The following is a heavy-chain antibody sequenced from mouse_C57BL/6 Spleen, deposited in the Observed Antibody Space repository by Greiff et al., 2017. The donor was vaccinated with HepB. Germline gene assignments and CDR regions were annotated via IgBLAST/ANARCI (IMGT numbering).Heavy chain of an antibody. D-gene: IGHD1-1*01. CDR1: GYSITSGYY. CDR3: ARAYYGSSYDWYFDV. Sequence: ESGPGLVKPSQSLSLTCSVTGYSITSGYYWNWIRQFPGNKLEWMGYISYDGSNNYNPSLKNRISITRDTSKNQFFLKLNSVTTEDTATYYCARAYYGSSYDWYFDVWGTGTTVTVSS. J-gene: IGHJ1*03. V-gene: IGHV3-6*01. CDR2: ISYDGSN.